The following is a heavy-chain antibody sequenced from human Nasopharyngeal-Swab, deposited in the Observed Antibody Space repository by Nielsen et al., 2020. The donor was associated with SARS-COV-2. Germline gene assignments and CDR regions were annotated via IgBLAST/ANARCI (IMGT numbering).Heavy chain of an antibody. CDR2: ISGSGGST. J-gene: IGHJ4*02. CDR3: AKGGVGYWSGGSCYLYYFDY. D-gene: IGHD2-15*01. Sequence: VRQAPGKGLEWVSAISGSGGSTYYADSVKGRFTISRDNSKNTLYLQMNSLRAEDTAVYYCAKGGVGYWSGGSCYLYYFDYLGQGTLVTVSS. V-gene: IGHV3-23*01.